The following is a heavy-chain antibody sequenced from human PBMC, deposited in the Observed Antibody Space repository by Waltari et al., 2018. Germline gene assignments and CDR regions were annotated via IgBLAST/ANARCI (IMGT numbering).Heavy chain of an antibody. CDR1: GLTFSSYG. J-gene: IGHJ4*02. CDR2: ITGNAKNT. CDR3: AIYYSSGFFDY. Sequence: EVELLESGGDLVQPGGSLRPSCAASGLTFSSYGMSWVRQAPGKGLDWVSAITGNAKNTYYADSVKGRFTISRDNSKNTLYLQMNSLRADDTAVYYCAIYYSSGFFDYWGQGTLVTVSS. D-gene: IGHD3-10*01. V-gene: IGHV3-23*01.